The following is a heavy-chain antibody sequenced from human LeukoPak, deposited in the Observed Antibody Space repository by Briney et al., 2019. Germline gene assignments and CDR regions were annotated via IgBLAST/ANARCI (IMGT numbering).Heavy chain of an antibody. D-gene: IGHD2-8*01. CDR3: ACMLYRAYYYYGMDV. J-gene: IGHJ6*02. CDR2: IIPIFGTA. CDR1: GYSFTGYY. V-gene: IGHV1-69*13. Sequence: ASVKVSCKASGYSFTGYYMHWVRQAPGQGLEWMGGIIPIFGTANYAQKFQGRVTITADESTSTAYMELSSLRSEDTAVYHCACMLYRAYYYYGMDVWGQGTTVTVSS.